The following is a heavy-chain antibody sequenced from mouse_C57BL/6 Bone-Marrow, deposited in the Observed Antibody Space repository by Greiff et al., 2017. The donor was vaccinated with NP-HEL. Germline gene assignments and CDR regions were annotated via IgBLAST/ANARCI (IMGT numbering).Heavy chain of an antibody. Sequence: VQLKQSGPVLVKPGASVKMSCKASGYTFTDYYMNWVKQSHGKSLEWIGVINPYNGGTSYNQKFKGKATLTVDKSSSTAYMELNSLTSEDSAVYYCARNSLYYYGSSCVWGTGTTVTVSS. CDR3: ARNSLYYYGSSCV. V-gene: IGHV1-19*01. D-gene: IGHD1-1*01. CDR2: INPYNGGT. CDR1: GYTFTDYY. J-gene: IGHJ1*03.